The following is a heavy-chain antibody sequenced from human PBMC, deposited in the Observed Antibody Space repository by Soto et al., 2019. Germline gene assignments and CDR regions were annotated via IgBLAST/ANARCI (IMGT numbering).Heavy chain of an antibody. CDR3: ACYSYGSERLAY. Sequence: SGTLSLTCTVSGGSVSSNSYSWGWVRQSPGKGLEWIGPIYSNDNTPYNPSLLSRVTISVDTSKNQSSLKLSSVTAADTAVFYFACYSYGSERLAYWGQGTLVPVSS. CDR2: IYSNDNT. V-gene: IGHV4-39*07. J-gene: IGHJ4*02. CDR1: GGSVSSNSYS. D-gene: IGHD5-18*01.